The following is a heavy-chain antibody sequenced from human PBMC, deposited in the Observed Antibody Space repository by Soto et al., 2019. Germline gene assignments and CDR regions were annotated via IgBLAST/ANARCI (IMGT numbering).Heavy chain of an antibody. V-gene: IGHV3-23*01. CDR1: GFTFSSYA. CDR3: AKGSWTVYDSSGYYPYYYGMDV. J-gene: IGHJ6*02. Sequence: GGSLRLSCAASGFTFSSYAMSWVRQAPGKGLEWVSAISGSGGSTYYADSVKGRFTISRDNSKNTLYLQMNSLRAEDTAVYYCAKGSWTVYDSSGYYPYYYGMDVWGQGTTVTVSS. D-gene: IGHD3-22*01. CDR2: ISGSGGST.